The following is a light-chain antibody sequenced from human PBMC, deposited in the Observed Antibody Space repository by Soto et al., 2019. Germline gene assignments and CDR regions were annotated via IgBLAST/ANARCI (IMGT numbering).Light chain of an antibody. Sequence: EIVMTQSPATLSVSPGERATLSCRASQSVVSDLALYQQKPGQAPXXXXXXXXXXXXGXPDRFSGSGSGTDFTLTISRLEPEDFAVYHCQQYSSSPLTFGGGTKVDIK. CDR1: QSVVSD. V-gene: IGKV3-20*01. J-gene: IGKJ4*01. CDR3: QQYSSSPLT. CDR2: XXX.